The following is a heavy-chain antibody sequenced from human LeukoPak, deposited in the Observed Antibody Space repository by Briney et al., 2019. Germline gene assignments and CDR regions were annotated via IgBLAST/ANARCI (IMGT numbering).Heavy chain of an antibody. V-gene: IGHV3-49*04. D-gene: IGHD3-22*01. CDR2: IRSKAYGGTT. CDR3: TRDTYYYDSSGYYRTRGFDY. Sequence: GGSLRLSCTASGFTFGDYAMSWVRQAPGKGLEWVGSIRSKAYGGTTEYAASVKGRFTISRDDSKSIAYLQMNSLKTEDTAVYYCTRDTYYYDSSGYYRTRGFDYWGQGTLVTVSS. CDR1: GFTFGDYA. J-gene: IGHJ4*02.